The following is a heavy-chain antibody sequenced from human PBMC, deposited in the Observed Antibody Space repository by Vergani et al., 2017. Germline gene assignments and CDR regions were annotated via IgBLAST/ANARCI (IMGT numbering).Heavy chain of an antibody. CDR2: IYYSGST. J-gene: IGHJ3*02. CDR3: ARDRPYCTNGVCHHDAFDI. CDR1: GGSISSGGYY. V-gene: IGHV4-31*03. D-gene: IGHD2-8*01. Sequence: QVQLQESGPGLVKPSQTLSLTCTVSGGSISSGGYYWSWIRQHPGKGLEWIGYIYYSGSTYYNPSLKSRVTISVDTSKNQFSLKLSSVTAADTAVYYCARDRPYCTNGVCHHDAFDIWGQGTMVTVSS.